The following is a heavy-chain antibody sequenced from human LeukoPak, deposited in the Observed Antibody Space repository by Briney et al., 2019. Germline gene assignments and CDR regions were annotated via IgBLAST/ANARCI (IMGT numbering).Heavy chain of an antibody. D-gene: IGHD5-24*01. Sequence: PGGSLRLSCAASGFTFSTYWMSWVRQTSGKGLEWVANIKEDGSRQYYVDSVKGRFTISRDNAKNSLYLQMNSLRVEDTAVYYCARDGGGYDSWGQGTLVTVSS. V-gene: IGHV3-7*01. CDR1: GFTFSTYW. J-gene: IGHJ5*01. CDR3: ARDGGGYDS. CDR2: IKEDGSRQ.